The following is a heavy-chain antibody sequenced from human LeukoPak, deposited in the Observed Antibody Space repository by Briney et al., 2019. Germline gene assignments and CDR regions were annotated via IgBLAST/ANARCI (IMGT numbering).Heavy chain of an antibody. CDR2: IWYDGSNK. V-gene: IGHV3-33*01. D-gene: IGHD5-12*01. J-gene: IGHJ3*02. CDR1: TFTFSSYG. Sequence: GGSLRLSCAASTFTFSSYGMHWVRQAPGKGLEWVAVIWYDGSNKYYADFVKGRFTISRDNSKNTLYLQMNSLRAEDTAVYYCARDDYNSARAFDIGGQGTMVTVSS. CDR3: ARDDYNSARAFDI.